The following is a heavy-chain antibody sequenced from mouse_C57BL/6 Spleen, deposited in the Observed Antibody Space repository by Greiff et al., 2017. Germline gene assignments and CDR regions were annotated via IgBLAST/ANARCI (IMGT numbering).Heavy chain of an antibody. D-gene: IGHD1-1*01. V-gene: IGHV1-81*01. CDR2: IYPRSGNT. CDR3: ARGGDLLLRTGYFDV. Sequence: VQLQQSGAELARPGASVKLSCKASGYTFTSYGISWVKQRTGQGLEWIGEIYPRSGNTYYNEKFKGKATLTADKSSSTAYMELRSLTSEDSAVYFCARGGDLLLRTGYFDVWGTGTTVTVSS. J-gene: IGHJ1*03. CDR1: GYTFTSYG.